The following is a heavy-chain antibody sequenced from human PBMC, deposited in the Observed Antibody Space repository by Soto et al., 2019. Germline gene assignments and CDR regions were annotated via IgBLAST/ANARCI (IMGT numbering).Heavy chain of an antibody. CDR1: GGSMSSYY. CDR2: IYYSGST. V-gene: IGHV4-59*01. Sequence: QVQLQESGPGLVKPSETLSLTCTVSGGSMSSYYWNWIRQPPGKRLEWIGYIYYSGSTNYNPSLNSRVTISVDTSKNQSSLKLSSVTAADTAVYYCARSAYSYGWYFDLWGRGTLVTVSS. CDR3: ARSAYSYGWYFDL. D-gene: IGHD5-18*01. J-gene: IGHJ2*01.